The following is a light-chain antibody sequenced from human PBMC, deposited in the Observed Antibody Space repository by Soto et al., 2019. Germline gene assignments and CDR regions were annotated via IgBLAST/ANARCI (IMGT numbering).Light chain of an antibody. CDR1: QSVSSY. J-gene: IGKJ5*01. Sequence: EIVLTQSPATLSLSPGERATLSCRASQSVSSYLAWYQQKPGQAPRLLIYDASNRATGIPARFSGSGSGTDFTLTSSSLEPEDFAFYYCQQRSNWPPITFGQGTRLEIK. CDR3: QQRSNWPPIT. CDR2: DAS. V-gene: IGKV3-11*01.